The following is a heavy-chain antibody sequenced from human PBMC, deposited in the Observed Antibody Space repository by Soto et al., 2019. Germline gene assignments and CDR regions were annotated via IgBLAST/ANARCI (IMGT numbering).Heavy chain of an antibody. CDR1: GGSVSSGTYY. V-gene: IGHV4-61*01. J-gene: IGHJ4*02. CDR3: AMAGNYRYFDA. D-gene: IGHD1-7*01. CDR2: ISSRGST. Sequence: QVQLQESGPGLVTPSETLSLTCTVSGGSVSSGTYYWSWIRQPPGKGLEWIGYISSRGSTNYNPSLKSLVTISVDTSKNQFSLKLTSVTAAYTAVYYCAMAGNYRYFDAWGQGTLVTVSS.